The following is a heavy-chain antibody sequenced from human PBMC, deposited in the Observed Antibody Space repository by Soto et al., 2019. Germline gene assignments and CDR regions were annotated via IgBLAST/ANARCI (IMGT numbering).Heavy chain of an antibody. CDR3: ARGGGSDSFDY. D-gene: IGHD1-26*01. Sequence: LTCTVSGASITFGGYSWSWIRQTPGKGLEWIGYINHLETTFYNPSFESRLTLSIDRAKNQFSLKLHSMSAADRAVYFCARGGGSDSFDYWGQGILVTVSS. J-gene: IGHJ4*02. CDR1: GASITFGGYS. CDR2: INHLETT. V-gene: IGHV4-30-2*01.